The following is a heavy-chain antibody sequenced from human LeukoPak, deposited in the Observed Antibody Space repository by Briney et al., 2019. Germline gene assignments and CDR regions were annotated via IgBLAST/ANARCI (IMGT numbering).Heavy chain of an antibody. CDR2: ISSNGGST. CDR3: ARGRLRYFDWLSFY. V-gene: IGHV3-64*01. CDR1: GFTFSSYA. J-gene: IGHJ4*02. Sequence: PGGSLRLSCAASGFTFSSYAMHWVRQAPGKGLEYVSAISSNGGSTYYANSVKGRFTISRDNSKNTLYLQMGSLRAEDMAVYYCARGRLRYFDWLSFYWGQGTLVTVSS. D-gene: IGHD3-9*01.